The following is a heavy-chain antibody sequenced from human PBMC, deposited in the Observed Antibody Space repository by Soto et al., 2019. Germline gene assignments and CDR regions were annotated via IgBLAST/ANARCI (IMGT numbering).Heavy chain of an antibody. V-gene: IGHV1-69*06. J-gene: IGHJ4*02. CDR2: IIPISGAA. D-gene: IGHD1-7*01. CDR1: GGTFSNYV. CDR3: ARDMTRTVVPYFDF. Sequence: QVQLVQSGAEVKKPGSSVKVSCKASGGTFSNYVVNWVRQAPGQGIEWMGRIIPISGAANYAQKFQCRVTSTADKSTSTSYMELSSLRSEDTAVYYCARDMTRTVVPYFDFWGQGTLVTVSS.